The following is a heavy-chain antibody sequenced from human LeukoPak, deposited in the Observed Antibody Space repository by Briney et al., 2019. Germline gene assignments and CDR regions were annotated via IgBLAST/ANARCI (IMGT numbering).Heavy chain of an antibody. CDR3: ARDRLLVNYGDYSDAFDI. CDR1: GYTFTSYY. Sequence: ASVKVSCKASGYTFTSYYMHWVRQAPGQGLEWMGIINPSGGSTSYAQKFQGRVTMTRDTSTSTVYMELSSLRSEDTAVYYCARDRLLVNYGDYSDAFDIWGQGTMVTVSS. J-gene: IGHJ3*02. V-gene: IGHV1-46*01. D-gene: IGHD4-17*01. CDR2: INPSGGST.